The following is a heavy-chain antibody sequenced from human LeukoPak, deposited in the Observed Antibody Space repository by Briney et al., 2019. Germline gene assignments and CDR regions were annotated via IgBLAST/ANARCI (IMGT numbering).Heavy chain of an antibody. V-gene: IGHV4-59*11. CDR1: AASFSSHY. CDR2: ISYIGST. Sequence: SETLSLTCAVSAASFSSHYWTWIRQSPGKGLEWIGYISYIGSTNYNPSLKSRVTISIDTSRNQFSLKLRSVTAADTAVYYCARGGRYYYGSGSLYYYYYGMDVWGQGTTVTVSS. D-gene: IGHD3-10*01. CDR3: ARGGRYYYGSGSLYYYYYGMDV. J-gene: IGHJ6*02.